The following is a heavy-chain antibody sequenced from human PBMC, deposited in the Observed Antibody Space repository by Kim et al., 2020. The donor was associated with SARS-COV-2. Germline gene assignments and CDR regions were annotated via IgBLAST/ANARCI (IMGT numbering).Heavy chain of an antibody. CDR3: AMNRYSGHDWVY. D-gene: IGHD5-12*01. CDR2: ISSSSYI. V-gene: IGHV3-21*04. CDR1: GFIFSTYD. Sequence: GGSLRLSCAASGFIFSTYDMNWVRQAPGRGLEWVSSISSSSYIYYADSVKGRFTISRDNAKNSLYLQMNSLRAEDTAVYYCAMNRYSGHDWVYWGQGTLVTVSS. J-gene: IGHJ4*02.